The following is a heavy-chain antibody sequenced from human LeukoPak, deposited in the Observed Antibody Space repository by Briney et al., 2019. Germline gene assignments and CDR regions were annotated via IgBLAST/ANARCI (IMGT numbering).Heavy chain of an antibody. CDR3: AKGQIRYYDTGGYLVPFDY. D-gene: IGHD3-22*01. Sequence: PGGSLRLSCAASGFTFSTYVMSWVRQAPGKGLEWVSALSGNGRSTHYADSVKGRFTISRDNSKSTVYLQMNSLRAEDTAVYHCAKGQIRYYDTGGYLVPFDYWGQGTLVAVSS. J-gene: IGHJ4*02. CDR1: GFTFSTYV. V-gene: IGHV3-23*01. CDR2: LSGNGRST.